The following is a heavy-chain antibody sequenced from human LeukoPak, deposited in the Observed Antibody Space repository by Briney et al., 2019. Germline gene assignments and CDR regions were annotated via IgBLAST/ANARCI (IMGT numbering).Heavy chain of an antibody. CDR2: NYYSGST. CDR3: ARDENSMVRGVIPYYFDY. Sequence: SETLSLTCSVSGGSISSSSYYWGWIRQPPGKGLEWIGSNYYSGSTYYNPSLKSRVTISVDTSKNQFSLKLSSVTAADTAVYYCARDENSMVRGVIPYYFDYWGQGTLVTVSS. V-gene: IGHV4-39*07. J-gene: IGHJ4*02. D-gene: IGHD3-10*01. CDR1: GGSISSSSYY.